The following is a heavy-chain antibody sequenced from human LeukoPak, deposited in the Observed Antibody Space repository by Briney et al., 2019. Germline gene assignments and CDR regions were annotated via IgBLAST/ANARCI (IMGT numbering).Heavy chain of an antibody. CDR3: ARGEGPTYGSGSYYKYNWFDP. CDR2: IIPIFGTA. D-gene: IGHD3-10*01. V-gene: IGHV1-69*01. CDR1: GGTFSSYA. Sequence: SVKVSCKASGGTFSSYAISWVRQAPGQGLEWMGGIIPIFGTANYAQKFQGRVTITADESTSTAYMELSSLRSEDTAVYYCARGEGPTYGSGSYYKYNWFDPWGQGTLVTVSS. J-gene: IGHJ5*02.